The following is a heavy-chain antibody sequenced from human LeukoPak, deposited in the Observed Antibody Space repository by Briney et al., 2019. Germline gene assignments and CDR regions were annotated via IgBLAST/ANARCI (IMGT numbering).Heavy chain of an antibody. CDR3: ARARSGSLDY. D-gene: IGHD3-3*01. CDR2: STLIVVA. Sequence: GASVKVSCKASGYTFNGYNMHWVRQAPDKGLNGWDRSTLIVVAQIQGRVTLTRDTSISTAYMELSRLRSDDTAVYYCARARSGSLDYWGQGTLVTVSS. V-gene: IGHV1-2*02. CDR1: GYTFNGYN. J-gene: IGHJ4*02.